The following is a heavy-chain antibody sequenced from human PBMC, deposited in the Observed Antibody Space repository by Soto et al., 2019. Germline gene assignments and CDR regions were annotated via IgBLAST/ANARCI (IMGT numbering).Heavy chain of an antibody. D-gene: IGHD5-12*01. CDR1: GFSLSSSGVG. CDR3: GRYDWHFDV. V-gene: IGHV2-5*02. J-gene: IGHJ2*01. CDR2: IYWDDDK. Sequence: QITLKESGPTLVKPAQTLTLTCTFSGFSLSSSGVGVGWIRQPPGKALEWLALIYWDDDKRYRPSLKSRLTITKDTSKNQVVLTMTNMDPVDTATYYCGRYDWHFDVWGRGTLVTVSS.